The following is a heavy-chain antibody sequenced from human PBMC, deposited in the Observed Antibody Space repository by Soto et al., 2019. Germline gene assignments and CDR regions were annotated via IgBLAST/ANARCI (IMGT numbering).Heavy chain of an antibody. D-gene: IGHD3-10*01. CDR1: EYSFRIYW. CDR2: VDPNDSFA. J-gene: IGHJ4*02. CDR3: ARHQSGSGNSNFDF. Sequence: GESLKISCKGSEYSFRIYWISWVRQKPGGGLEWMGRVDPNDSFATYSPSFEGHVSISVDKSTNIVYLQWRSLRASDTATYYCARHQSGSGNSNFDFWGQGTPVTVSS. V-gene: IGHV5-10-1*01.